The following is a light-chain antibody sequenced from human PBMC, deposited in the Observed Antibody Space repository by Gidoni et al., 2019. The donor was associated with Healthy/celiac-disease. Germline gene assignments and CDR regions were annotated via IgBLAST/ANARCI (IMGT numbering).Light chain of an antibody. CDR2: SNN. Sequence: QSVLTQPPSASGTPGQRVTISCSGSSSNIGSNTVNWYQQLPGTAPKLLLYSNNHRPSGVPDRFSGSKSGTSASLSISELQSEDESDYYCAAWDDSLNGVFGGGTKLTVL. CDR1: SSNIGSNT. CDR3: AAWDDSLNGV. V-gene: IGLV1-44*01. J-gene: IGLJ3*02.